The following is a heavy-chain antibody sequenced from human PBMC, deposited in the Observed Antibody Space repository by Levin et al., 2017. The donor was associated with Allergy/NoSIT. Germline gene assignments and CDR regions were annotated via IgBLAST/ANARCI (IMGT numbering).Heavy chain of an antibody. CDR2: INHSGST. CDR1: GGSFSGYY. CDR3: ARGPPNAIITMVQGALFRRGPGFDY. J-gene: IGHJ4*02. D-gene: IGHD3-10*01. Sequence: SETLSLTCAVYGGSFSGYYWSWIRQPPGKGLEWIGEINHSGSTNYNPSLKSRVTISVDTSKNQFSLKLSSVTAADTAVYYCARGPPNAIITMVQGALFRRGPGFDYWGQGTLVTVSS. V-gene: IGHV4-34*01.